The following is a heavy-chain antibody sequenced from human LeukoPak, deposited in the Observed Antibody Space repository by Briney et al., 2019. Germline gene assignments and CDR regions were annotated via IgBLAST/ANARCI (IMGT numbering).Heavy chain of an antibody. CDR3: ARDKTFEVVNFFDY. J-gene: IGHJ4*02. D-gene: IGHD3-3*01. Sequence: SETLSLTCTVSGGAITSGSYYWSWIRQPPGKGLEWIGSIYYSGSTYYNPSLESRITVSLDTSKNQFSLKVSSVTAADTAVYYCARDKTFEVVNFFDYWGQGTPVTVSS. CDR1: GGAITSGSYY. V-gene: IGHV4-39*07. CDR2: IYYSGST.